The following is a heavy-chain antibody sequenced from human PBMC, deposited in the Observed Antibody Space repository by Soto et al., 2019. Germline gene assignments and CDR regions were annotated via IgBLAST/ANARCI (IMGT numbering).Heavy chain of an antibody. Sequence: QVPLVQSGAEVKKPGSSVKVSCKASGGTFSSYAISWVRQAPGQGLEWMGGIIPIFGTANYAQKFQGRVTITADKSTSTAYMELSSLRSEDTAVYYCARDDYYGSGSPYYYYGMDVWGQGTTVTVSS. CDR1: GGTFSSYA. CDR2: IIPIFGTA. D-gene: IGHD3-10*01. V-gene: IGHV1-69*06. J-gene: IGHJ6*02. CDR3: ARDDYYGSGSPYYYYGMDV.